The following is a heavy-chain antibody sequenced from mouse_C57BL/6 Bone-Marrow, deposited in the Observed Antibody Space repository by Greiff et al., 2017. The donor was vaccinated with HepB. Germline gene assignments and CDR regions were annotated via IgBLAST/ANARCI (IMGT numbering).Heavy chain of an antibody. Sequence: EVQLQQSGPELVKPGASVKISCKASGYSFTGYYMNWVKQSPEKSLEWIGEINPSTGGTTYNQKFKAKATLTVDKSSSTAYMQLKSLTSEDSAVYYCARKGTTVVATPSWYFDVWGTGTTVTVSS. CDR1: GYSFTGYY. CDR2: INPSTGGT. CDR3: ARKGTTVVATPSWYFDV. J-gene: IGHJ1*03. V-gene: IGHV1-42*01. D-gene: IGHD1-1*01.